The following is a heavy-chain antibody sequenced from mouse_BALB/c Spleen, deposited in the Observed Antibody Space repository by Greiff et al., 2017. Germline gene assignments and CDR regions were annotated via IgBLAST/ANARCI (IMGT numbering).Heavy chain of an antibody. CDR3: ARSPTTATFDY. J-gene: IGHJ2*01. Sequence: QVQLQQSGAELARPGASVKLSCKASGYTFTSYWMQWVKQRPGQGLEWIGAIYPGDGDTRYTQKFKGKATLTADKSSSTAYMQLSSLASEDSAVYYCARSPTTATFDYWGQGTTLTVSS. CDR2: IYPGDGDT. D-gene: IGHD1-2*01. V-gene: IGHV1-87*01. CDR1: GYTFTSYW.